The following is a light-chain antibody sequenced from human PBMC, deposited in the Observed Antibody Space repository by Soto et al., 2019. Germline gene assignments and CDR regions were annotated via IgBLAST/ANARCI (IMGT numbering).Light chain of an antibody. Sequence: EAVMTQSPATLSVSPGDRATLSCRASQSVTSDLAWYQHKPGQAPRLLIYGASTRATGIPARFSGSGSGTEFTLTISSLQSEDFAVYYCQQYNDWPTWTFGQGTKVEIK. J-gene: IGKJ1*01. CDR3: QQYNDWPTWT. V-gene: IGKV3-15*01. CDR2: GAS. CDR1: QSVTSD.